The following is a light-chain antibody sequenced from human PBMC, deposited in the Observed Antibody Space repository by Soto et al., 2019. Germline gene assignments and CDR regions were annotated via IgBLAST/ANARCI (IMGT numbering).Light chain of an antibody. CDR1: GSNTGKNY. CDR2: EDS. J-gene: IGLJ1*01. V-gene: IGLV1-51*02. CDR3: GWWDSSLSAVV. Sequence: QSALTQPPSVSVAPGQKVTISCSGLGSNTGKNYVSWYQQLPGTAPKLLIYEDSRRPSGIPDRFSGSKSGTSATLGITGLQTGDEADYYCGWWDSSLSAVVFGTGTKVTVL.